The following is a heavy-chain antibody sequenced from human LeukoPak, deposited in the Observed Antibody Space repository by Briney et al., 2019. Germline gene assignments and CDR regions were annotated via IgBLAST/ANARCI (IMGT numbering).Heavy chain of an antibody. Sequence: GGSLRLSCAASGFTFSSYSMNWVRQAPGKGLEWVSSISSSSSYIYYADSVKGRFTISRDNAKNSLYLQMNSLRAEDTAVYYCARDRGRDGYNYQAFDIWGQGTMVTVSS. CDR2: ISSSSSYI. CDR1: GFTFSSYS. CDR3: ARDRGRDGYNYQAFDI. D-gene: IGHD5-24*01. J-gene: IGHJ3*02. V-gene: IGHV3-21*01.